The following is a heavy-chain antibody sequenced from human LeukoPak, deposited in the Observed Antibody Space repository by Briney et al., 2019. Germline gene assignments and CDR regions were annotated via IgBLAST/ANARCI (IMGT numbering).Heavy chain of an antibody. CDR3: ARVRGVATSY. V-gene: IGHV4-4*02. CDR1: GDSISSTNW. Sequence: SETLSLTCAVSGDSISSTNWWNWVRQPPGKGLEWIGEINHSGSTNYNPSLKSRVTISVDTSKNQFSLKLSSVTAADTAVYYCARVRGVATSYWGQGTLVTVSS. D-gene: IGHD3-10*01. J-gene: IGHJ4*02. CDR2: INHSGST.